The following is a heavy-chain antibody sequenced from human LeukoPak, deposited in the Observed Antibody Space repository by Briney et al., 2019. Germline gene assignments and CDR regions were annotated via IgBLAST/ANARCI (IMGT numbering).Heavy chain of an antibody. CDR3: AREYCSTTICYPSGGYYDS. V-gene: IGHV4-4*07. J-gene: IGHJ4*02. CDR2: VYPTGST. CDR1: GGSINSQY. D-gene: IGHD2-2*01. Sequence: SETLSLTCTVSGGSINSQYWSWIRQPAGKGLEYIGRVYPTGSTNDNPSLKGRVAMSIDTSKNQFSLRLNSVTAADTAVYYCAREYCSTTICYPSGGYYDSWGQGTLVTVSS.